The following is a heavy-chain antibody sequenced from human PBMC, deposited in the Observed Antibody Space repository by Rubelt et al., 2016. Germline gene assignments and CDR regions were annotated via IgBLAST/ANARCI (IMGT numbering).Heavy chain of an antibody. V-gene: IGHV2-5*02. D-gene: IGHD3-22*01. CDR3: AHSRIVVNPPTVDY. CDR2: IYWDDDK. J-gene: IGHJ4*02. CDR1: GFSLRTSGVG. Sequence: QITLKESGPTLVKPTQTLTLTCTFSGFSLRTSGVGVGWIRQPPGRALEWLALIYWDDDKRYSPSLKSRLTITEDTSKNQVVLTMTNIDPVDTATYFCAHSRIVVNPPTVDYWGQGALVTVSS.